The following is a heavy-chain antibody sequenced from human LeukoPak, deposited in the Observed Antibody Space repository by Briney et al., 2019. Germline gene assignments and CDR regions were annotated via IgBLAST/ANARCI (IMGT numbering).Heavy chain of an antibody. D-gene: IGHD2-8*01. CDR1: GFTFSSYA. CDR3: ARVGYCTNGVCYSSHWFDP. J-gene: IGHJ5*02. V-gene: IGHV3-23*01. Sequence: GGSLRLSCAASGFTFSSYAMSWVRQSPGKGLEWVSSISGSGGGTYYADSVKGRFTISRDNSKNTLYLQMNTLRAEDTAVYYCARVGYCTNGVCYSSHWFDPWGQGTLVTVFS. CDR2: ISGSGGGT.